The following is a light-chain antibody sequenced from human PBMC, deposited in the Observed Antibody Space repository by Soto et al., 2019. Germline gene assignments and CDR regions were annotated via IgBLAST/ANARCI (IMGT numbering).Light chain of an antibody. CDR1: SSDVGTYNY. V-gene: IGLV2-11*01. Sequence: QSALTQPRSVSGSLGQSVTISCTGTSSDVGTYNYVSWYQQHPGKAPKVMIYDVSERPSGVPDRFSGSKSGNTASLTISWVQAEDEADYYCCSYAGSPRYVLGTGTKVTVL. CDR2: DVS. CDR3: CSYAGSPRYV. J-gene: IGLJ1*01.